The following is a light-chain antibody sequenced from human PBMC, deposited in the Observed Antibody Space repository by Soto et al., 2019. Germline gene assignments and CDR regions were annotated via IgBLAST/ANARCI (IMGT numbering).Light chain of an antibody. CDR3: SLYISSIPLYV. Sequence: QSALTQPASVSGSPGQSITISCTGTSSDIGTSNYVSWYQQHPGKAPKLILYEVSNRPSGVSNRFSGSKSANTASLTFSGLQTEDEADYYCSLYISSIPLYVFGTGTKVTVL. V-gene: IGLV2-14*01. J-gene: IGLJ1*01. CDR2: EVS. CDR1: SSDIGTSNY.